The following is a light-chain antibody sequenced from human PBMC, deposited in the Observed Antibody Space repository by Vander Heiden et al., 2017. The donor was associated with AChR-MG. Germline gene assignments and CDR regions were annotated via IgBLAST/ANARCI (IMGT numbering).Light chain of an antibody. CDR3: SSQTSSSIRV. Sequence: QSALTQPASASGSPGQSITISCTGSSSDVGGYNYVSWYQQHPGKAPKLMTHDVSNRPSGVSNRFSGSKSGNTASLTISGLQAEDEADYYCSSQTSSSIRVFGGGTKVTVL. V-gene: IGLV2-14*01. CDR1: SSDVGGYNY. J-gene: IGLJ2*01. CDR2: DVS.